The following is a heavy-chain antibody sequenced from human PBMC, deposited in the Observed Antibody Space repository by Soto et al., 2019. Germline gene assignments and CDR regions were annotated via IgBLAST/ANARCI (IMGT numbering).Heavy chain of an antibody. D-gene: IGHD6-19*01. CDR3: AKAEARDRQWLRY. V-gene: IGHV3-23*01. CDR2: ISGSGGST. J-gene: IGHJ4*02. Sequence: GGSLRLSCAASGFTVSICAMGWVRQAPGKGLEWVSAISGSGGSTYYADSVKGRFTISRDNSKNTLYLQMNSLRAEDTAVYYCAKAEARDRQWLRYWGQGTLVTVSS. CDR1: GFTVSICA.